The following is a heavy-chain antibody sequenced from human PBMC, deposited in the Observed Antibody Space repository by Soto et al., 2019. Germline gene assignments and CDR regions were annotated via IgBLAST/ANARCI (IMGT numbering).Heavy chain of an antibody. D-gene: IGHD3-9*01. CDR2: IIPIFGTA. Sequence: GASVKVSCKASGGTFSSYAISWVRQAPGQGLEWMGGIIPIFGTANYAQKFQGRVTITADESTSTAYMELSSLRSEDTAVYYCASTSSPGYDILTGPFDIWGQGTMVTVSS. J-gene: IGHJ3*02. CDR3: ASTSSPGYDILTGPFDI. CDR1: GGTFSSYA. V-gene: IGHV1-69*13.